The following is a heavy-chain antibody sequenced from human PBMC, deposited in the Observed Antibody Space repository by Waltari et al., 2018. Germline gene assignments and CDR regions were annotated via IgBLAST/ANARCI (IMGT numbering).Heavy chain of an antibody. J-gene: IGHJ1*01. Sequence: QVQLQESGPGLVKPSETLSLTCTVSGGSISSYYWSWIRPPPGKGLEWIGYIYYSGSTNYNPSLKSRVTISVDTSKNQFSLKLSSVTAADTAVYYCAREGARYDSSGGSEYFQHWGQGTLVTVSS. CDR1: GGSISSYY. CDR3: AREGARYDSSGGSEYFQH. D-gene: IGHD3-22*01. V-gene: IGHV4-59*01. CDR2: IYYSGST.